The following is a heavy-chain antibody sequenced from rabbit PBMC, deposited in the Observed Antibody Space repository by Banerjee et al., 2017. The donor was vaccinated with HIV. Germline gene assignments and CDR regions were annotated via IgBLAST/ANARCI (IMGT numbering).Heavy chain of an antibody. CDR3: ARELAGVIGWNFAL. CDR1: GFSFSSSYW. J-gene: IGHJ6*01. V-gene: IGHV1S40*01. CDR2: IDAGSNGNT. D-gene: IGHD4-1*01. Sequence: QSLEESGGDLVKPGASLTLTCTASGFSFSSSYWICWIRQAPGKGLEWNACIDAGSNGNTNYASWAKGRFSVAKTSSTPVTLQMSSMTAADTATYFCARELAGVIGWNFALWGPGTLVTVS.